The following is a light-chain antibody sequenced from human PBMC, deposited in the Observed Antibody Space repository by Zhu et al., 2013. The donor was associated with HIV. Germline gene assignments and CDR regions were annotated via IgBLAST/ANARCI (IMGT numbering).Light chain of an antibody. Sequence: DIHMTQSPSSLAASIGDKVTVTCRASQVIGNSLAWFQQKPGKAPKSLIYAASNLQSGVPSRFSATGSGTDFTLTIDSLQPEDFATYYCQHVNDNAAFGPGT. J-gene: IGKJ3*01. V-gene: IGKV1-16*01. CDR1: QVIGNS. CDR2: AAS. CDR3: QHVNDNAA.